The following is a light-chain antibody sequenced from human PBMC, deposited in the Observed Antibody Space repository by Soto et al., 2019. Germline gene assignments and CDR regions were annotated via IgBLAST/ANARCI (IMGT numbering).Light chain of an antibody. CDR1: QSISRF. V-gene: IGKV1-5*03. CDR3: QQYSSFPIT. J-gene: IGKJ4*01. Sequence: DIQMTKSPSSLSASVGDRVTITCGASQSISRFLNWYQKKPGKAHKIMIYKGSTLEYGVPSRFRGRGSETEFTLTIISLKPHDSEIYYCQQYSSFPITFGGGTKVDI. CDR2: KGS.